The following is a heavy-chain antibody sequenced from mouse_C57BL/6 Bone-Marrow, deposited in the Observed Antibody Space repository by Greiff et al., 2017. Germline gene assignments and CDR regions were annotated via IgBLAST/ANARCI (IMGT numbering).Heavy chain of an antibody. CDR1: GYTFTDYY. J-gene: IGHJ2*01. D-gene: IGHD1-1*01. V-gene: IGHV1-76*01. CDR2: IYPGSGNT. Sequence: QVQLQQSGAELVRPGASVKLSCKASGYTFTDYYINWVKQRPGQGLEWIARIYPGSGNTYYNEKFKGKATLTAEKSSSTAYMQLSSLTSEDSAVYFCAREGITTVPRYYFDYWGQGTTLTVSS. CDR3: AREGITTVPRYYFDY.